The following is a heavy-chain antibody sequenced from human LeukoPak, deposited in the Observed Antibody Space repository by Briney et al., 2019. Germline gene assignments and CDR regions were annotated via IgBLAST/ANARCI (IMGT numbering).Heavy chain of an antibody. CDR2: ISSSSSTI. J-gene: IGHJ3*02. CDR3: ARGMGDGYNSGAFDI. CDR1: GFTFSSYS. Sequence: GGSLRLSCAASGFTFSSYSMLWVRQAPGKGLEWVSYISSSSSTIYYADSVKGRFTISRDNAKNSPYLQMNSLRAEDTAVYYCARGMGDGYNSGAFDIWGQGTMVTVSS. V-gene: IGHV3-48*01. D-gene: IGHD5-24*01.